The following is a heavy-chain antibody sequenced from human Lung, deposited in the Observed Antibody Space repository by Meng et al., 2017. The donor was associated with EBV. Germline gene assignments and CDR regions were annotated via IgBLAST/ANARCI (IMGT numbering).Heavy chain of an antibody. V-gene: IGHV4-30-4*08. D-gene: IGHD5-18*01. CDR2: MYYSGST. CDR3: ARAKWGHSYGSEALYFDH. Sequence: HVQLQAAGPGMVKAPQTLSLTCTVSGGASSNGYYGSWVRQHPGKGLEWIGYMYYSGSTYYNPSLKSRVIISVDRSNNQFSLELNSVSAADTAVYYCARAKWGHSYGSEALYFDHWGPGTLVTVSS. J-gene: IGHJ4*02. CDR1: GGASSNGYY.